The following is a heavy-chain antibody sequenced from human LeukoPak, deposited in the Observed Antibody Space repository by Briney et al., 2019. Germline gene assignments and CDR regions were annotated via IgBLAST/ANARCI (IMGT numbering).Heavy chain of an antibody. CDR1: GYTFTVYY. V-gene: IGHV1-2*02. J-gene: IGHJ4*02. CDR3: ARAPLFDY. CDR2: INPNSGGT. Sequence: ASVKVSCKASGYTFTVYYIHWVRQAPGQGLEWMGWINPNSGGTNSAQKFQGRVTMTRDTSISTAYMELSRLRFDDTAVYYCARAPLFDYWGQGTLVTVSS.